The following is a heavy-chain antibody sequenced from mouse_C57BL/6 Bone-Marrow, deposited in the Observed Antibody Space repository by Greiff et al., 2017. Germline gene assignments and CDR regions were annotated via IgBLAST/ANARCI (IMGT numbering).Heavy chain of an antibody. CDR1: GFTFTDYY. D-gene: IGHD3-3*01. CDR3: VKAVWGTLDY. V-gene: IGHV7-4*01. CDR2: IRHKANGYTT. J-gene: IGHJ4*01. Sequence: DVQLVESGGGLVQPGASLRLSCAASGFTFTDYYMSWVRQPPGKAPEWLALIRHKANGYTTEYTASVKGPFTISRDNSQNILYLQMSTLRAEDRATYYCVKAVWGTLDYWGQGTSVTVSS.